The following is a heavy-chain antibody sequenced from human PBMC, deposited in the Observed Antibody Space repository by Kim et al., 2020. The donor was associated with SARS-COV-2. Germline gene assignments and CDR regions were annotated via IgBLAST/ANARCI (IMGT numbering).Heavy chain of an antibody. J-gene: IGHJ4*02. CDR3: ATDIGHGSGSYYPSAIFVY. V-gene: IGHV3-9*01. D-gene: IGHD3-10*01. Sequence: GGSLRLSCAASGFSFDDYAMHWVRQAPGKGLEWVSGISCNSGSIGYADSVKGRFTISRANAKNSLYLQMNRLRAEDTALYYCATDIGHGSGSYYPSAIFVYWGQGTLVTVSS. CDR2: ISCNSGSI. CDR1: GFSFDDYA.